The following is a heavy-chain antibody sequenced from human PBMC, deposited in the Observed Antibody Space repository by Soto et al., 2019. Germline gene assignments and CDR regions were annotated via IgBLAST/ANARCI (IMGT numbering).Heavy chain of an antibody. D-gene: IGHD4-17*01. V-gene: IGHV4-59*01. J-gene: IGHJ4*02. CDR3: STRSSVYGDLVDY. Sequence: QVQLRESGPRLVKPSETLSLTCTVSGVSIRGYYWSWIRLPPGKGLEFIGYISYSGSTNYNPSLNSRVTISVDTSKNQYSLKLSSVTAADTAIYDCSTRSSVYGDLVDYWGQGTLVTVSS. CDR2: ISYSGST. CDR1: GVSIRGYY.